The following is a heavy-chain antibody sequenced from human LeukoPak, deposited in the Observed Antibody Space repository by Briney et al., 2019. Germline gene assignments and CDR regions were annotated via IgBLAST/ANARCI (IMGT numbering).Heavy chain of an antibody. J-gene: IGHJ4*02. CDR2: ISGSGGST. CDR3: AKDSRPGVVVPAAIYY. Sequence: PGGSLRLSCAASGFTFSSYAMSWVRQAPGKGLEWVSAISGSGGSTYYADSVKGRFTISRDNSKNTLYLQMNSLRAEDTAVYYCAKDSRPGVVVPAAIYYWGQGTLVTASS. V-gene: IGHV3-23*01. D-gene: IGHD2-2*01. CDR1: GFTFSSYA.